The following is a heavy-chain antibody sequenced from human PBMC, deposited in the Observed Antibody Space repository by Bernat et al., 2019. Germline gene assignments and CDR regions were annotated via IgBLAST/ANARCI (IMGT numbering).Heavy chain of an antibody. CDR1: GFSFSDYG. Sequence: EVHLVESGGGLVQPGESLRLSCVASGFSFSDYGMSWVRQAPGKGLVWVSVISAGSGSTYYSDSVKGRFIISRDNSKSTLYLQMNSLRDEDTAIYYCAKDLDVRWLARDFASWGQGTLVTVSS. CDR3: AKDLDVRWLARDFAS. V-gene: IGHV3-23*04. J-gene: IGHJ4*02. D-gene: IGHD6-19*01. CDR2: ISAGSGST.